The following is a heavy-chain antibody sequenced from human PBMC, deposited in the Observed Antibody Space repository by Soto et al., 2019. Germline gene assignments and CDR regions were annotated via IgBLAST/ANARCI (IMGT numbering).Heavy chain of an antibody. CDR1: GGSISSYY. V-gene: IGHV4-59*01. J-gene: IGHJ5*02. CDR2: IYYSGST. Sequence: SETLSLTCTVSGGSISSYYWSWIRQPPGKGLEWIGYIYYSGSTNYNPSLKSRVTISVDTSKNQFSLKLSSVTAADTAVYYFARILWWDRDPTFNWFDPWGQGTLVTVSS. CDR3: ARILWWDRDPTFNWFDP. D-gene: IGHD3-10*01.